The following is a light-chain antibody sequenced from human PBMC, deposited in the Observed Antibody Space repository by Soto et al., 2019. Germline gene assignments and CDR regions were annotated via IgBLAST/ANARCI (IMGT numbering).Light chain of an antibody. CDR3: QQYGSSPLT. CDR1: QSVSSSY. V-gene: IGKV3-20*01. CDR2: GAS. J-gene: IGKJ4*01. Sequence: EIVLTQSPGTLSLSPGERATLYCRASQSVSSSYLAWYQQKPGQAPRLLIYGASSRATGIPDRFSGSGSGTDFTLTISRLELEDFAVYYCQQYGSSPLTFGGGTKVDIK.